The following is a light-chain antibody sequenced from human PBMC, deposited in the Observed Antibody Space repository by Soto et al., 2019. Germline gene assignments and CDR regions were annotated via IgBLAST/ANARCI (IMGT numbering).Light chain of an antibody. Sequence: QSALTQPASVSGSLGQSITISCTGTSSDVGGYNYVSWYQQHPGKDPKVVIFEVTKRPSGVYSRFSGSKSGNTASLTVSGLQAEDEGDYYCSSYTSSRTVLFGGGTKVTVL. J-gene: IGLJ2*01. CDR1: SSDVGGYNY. CDR2: EVT. CDR3: SSYTSSRTVL. V-gene: IGLV2-14*01.